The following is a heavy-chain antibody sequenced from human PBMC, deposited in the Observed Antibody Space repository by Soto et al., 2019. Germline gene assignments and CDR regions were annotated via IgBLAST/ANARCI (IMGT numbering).Heavy chain of an antibody. CDR1: GGSISSNSYY. CDR2: IYYSGST. J-gene: IGHJ4*02. V-gene: IGHV4-39*01. CDR3: ARRIGATEPFDY. Sequence: SETLSLTCTVSGGSISSNSYYWGWIRQPPGKGLEWIGSIYYSGSTYYNPSLNSRVTISVDTSKNQFSLTVTSVTAADTAVYYWARRIGATEPFDYGGQGTRVTVSS. D-gene: IGHD5-12*01.